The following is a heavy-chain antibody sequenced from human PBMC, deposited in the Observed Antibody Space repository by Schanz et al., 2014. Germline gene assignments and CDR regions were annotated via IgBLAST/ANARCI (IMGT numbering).Heavy chain of an antibody. V-gene: IGHV3-7*01. CDR3: ARDKGGYYPFDY. D-gene: IGHD3-3*01. J-gene: IGHJ4*02. Sequence: EVQLVESGGGLVQPGGSLRLSCAASGFTFSTYWMSWVRQAPGKGLEWVANIKQDESERSYVDSVKGRFTISRDNAKNSLYLQMNSLRAEDTAVYYCARDKGGYYPFDYCGQGTLVTVSS. CDR2: IKQDESER. CDR1: GFTFSTYW.